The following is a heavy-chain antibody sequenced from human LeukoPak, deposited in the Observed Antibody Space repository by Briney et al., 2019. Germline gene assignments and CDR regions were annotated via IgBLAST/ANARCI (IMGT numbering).Heavy chain of an antibody. CDR2: IYHSGST. Sequence: SETLSLTCTVSGYSISSGYYWGWIRQPPGKGLEWIGSIYHSGSTNYNPSLKSRVTISVDTSKNQFSLKLRSVTAADTAVYYCARDKNWWGDPRGTYDYWGQGTLVTVSS. CDR3: ARDKNWWGDPRGTYDY. D-gene: IGHD2-8*02. J-gene: IGHJ4*02. V-gene: IGHV4-38-2*02. CDR1: GYSISSGYY.